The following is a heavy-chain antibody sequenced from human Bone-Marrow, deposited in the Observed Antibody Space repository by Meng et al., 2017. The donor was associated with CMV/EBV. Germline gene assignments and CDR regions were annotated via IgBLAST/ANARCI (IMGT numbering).Heavy chain of an antibody. V-gene: IGHV1-8*01. CDR1: GYTFTSYD. D-gene: IGHD2-2*01. CDR3: TLAHCSSTSCYGNWVDP. CDR2: MNPNSGNT. Sequence: ASVKVFCKASGYTFTSYDINWVRQATGQGLEWMGWMNPNSGNTGYAQKFQGRVTMTRNTSISTAYMELSSLRSEDTAVYYCTLAHCSSTSCYGNWVDPWGHGTLVTVSS. J-gene: IGHJ5*02.